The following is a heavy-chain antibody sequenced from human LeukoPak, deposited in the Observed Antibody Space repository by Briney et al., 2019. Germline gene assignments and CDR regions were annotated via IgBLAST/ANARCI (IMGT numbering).Heavy chain of an antibody. D-gene: IGHD6-13*01. CDR2: ISSSGSTI. V-gene: IGHV3-11*01. J-gene: IGHJ6*02. Sequence: GGSLRLSCAASGFTFSDYYMSWIRQAPGKGLEWVSYISSSGSTIYYADSVKGRFTISRDNAKNSLYLQMNSLRAEDTAVYYCARGPFGSSSLYYYGMDVWGQGTTVTASS. CDR1: GFTFSDYY. CDR3: ARGPFGSSSLYYYGMDV.